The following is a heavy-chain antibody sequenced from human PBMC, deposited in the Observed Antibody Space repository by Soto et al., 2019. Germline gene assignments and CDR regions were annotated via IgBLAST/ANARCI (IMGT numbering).Heavy chain of an antibody. V-gene: IGHV5-51*01. D-gene: IGHD1-7*01. Sequence: PEEALKISWKGSGYTFATHWIAWVRQMPGKGLEWMGTIYPGDSDTRYSPSLQGQVTISAYKSFSNAYLQWSRLKASDTAIYLCARLELTXLDNGGHGTPVXVXS. CDR2: IYPGDSDT. J-gene: IGHJ4*01. CDR3: ARLELTXLDN. CDR1: GYTFATHW.